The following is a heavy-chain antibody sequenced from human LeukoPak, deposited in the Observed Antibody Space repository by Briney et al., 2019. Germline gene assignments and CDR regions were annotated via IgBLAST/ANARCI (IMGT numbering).Heavy chain of an antibody. D-gene: IGHD4-23*01. CDR3: AKDSRVVTDTPGDY. J-gene: IGHJ4*02. CDR1: GFTFSTYV. Sequence: GGSLRLSCAASGFTFSTYVMTWVRQPPGKGLEWVSSLSGGGGVAYYADSVKGRFTISRDNSKNTLFLQMNSLRAEDTAVYYCAKDSRVVTDTPGDYWGQGTLVTVSS. CDR2: LSGGGGVA. V-gene: IGHV3-23*01.